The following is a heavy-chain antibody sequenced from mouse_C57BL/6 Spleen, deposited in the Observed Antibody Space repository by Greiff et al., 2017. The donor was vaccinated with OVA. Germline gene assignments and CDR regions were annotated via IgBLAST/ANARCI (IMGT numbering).Heavy chain of an antibody. CDR2: IYPRDGST. V-gene: IGHV1-78*01. CDR3: ARGVTTVVAGDYFDY. J-gene: IGHJ2*01. D-gene: IGHD1-1*01. Sequence: VKLQESDAELVKPGASVKISCKVSGYTFTDHTIHWMKQRPEQGLEWIGYIYPRDGSTKYNEKFKGKATLTADKSSSTAYMQLNSLTSEDSAVYFCARGVTTVVAGDYFDYWGQGTTLTVSS. CDR1: GYTFTDHT.